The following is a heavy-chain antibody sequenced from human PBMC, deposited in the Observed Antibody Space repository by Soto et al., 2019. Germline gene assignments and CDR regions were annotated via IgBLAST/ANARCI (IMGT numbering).Heavy chain of an antibody. CDR2: INPNSGGT. CDR1: GYTFTGYY. J-gene: IGHJ3*02. V-gene: IGHV1-2*02. CDR3: ARERSYYYDSSGYWANAFDI. Sequence: ASVKVSCKASGYTFTGYYMHWVRQAPGQGLEWMGWINPNSGGTNYAQKFQGRVTMTRDTSISTAYMELSRLRSDDTAVYYCARERSYYYDSSGYWANAFDIWGQGTMVTVSS. D-gene: IGHD3-22*01.